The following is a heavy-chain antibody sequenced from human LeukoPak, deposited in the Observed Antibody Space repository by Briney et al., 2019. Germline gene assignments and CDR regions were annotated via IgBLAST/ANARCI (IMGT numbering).Heavy chain of an antibody. D-gene: IGHD4-17*01. CDR3: ARGGAIDYGDYLDWFDP. CDR2: INPSSGST. CDR1: GYTFTSYY. Sequence: ASVKVSCKASGYTFTSYYMHWVRQAPGQGLEWMGIINPSSGSTSYAQKFQGRVTMTRDTSISTAYMELSRLRSDDTAVYYCARGGAIDYGDYLDWFDPWGQGTLVTVSS. V-gene: IGHV1-46*01. J-gene: IGHJ5*02.